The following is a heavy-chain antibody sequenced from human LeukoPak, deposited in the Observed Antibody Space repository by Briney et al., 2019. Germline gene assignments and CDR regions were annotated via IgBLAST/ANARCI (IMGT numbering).Heavy chain of an antibody. CDR1: GYTFTSYG. J-gene: IGHJ4*02. CDR3: ATIRGYKAAGPKAFDY. Sequence: ASVKVSCKASGYTFTSYGISWVRQAPGKGLEWMGGFDPEDGETIYAQKFQGRVTMTEDTSADTAYMELSSLRSEDTAVYYCATIRGYKAAGPKAFDYWGQGTLVTVSS. CDR2: FDPEDGET. V-gene: IGHV1-24*01. D-gene: IGHD6-13*01.